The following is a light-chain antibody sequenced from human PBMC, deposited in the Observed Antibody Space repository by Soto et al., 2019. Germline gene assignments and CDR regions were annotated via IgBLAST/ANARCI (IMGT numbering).Light chain of an antibody. CDR3: HQSYSSPWT. J-gene: IGKJ1*01. V-gene: IGKV1-39*01. CDR2: AAS. Sequence: DIQVTQSPSSLSASVGDRVTITCRASQSISSYLNWYRQKPGRAPNLLIYAASKLLSGVPSRFSGSGSGTDFTLTISRLQPGDFAIYYCHQSYSSPWTFGQGTKVEIK. CDR1: QSISSY.